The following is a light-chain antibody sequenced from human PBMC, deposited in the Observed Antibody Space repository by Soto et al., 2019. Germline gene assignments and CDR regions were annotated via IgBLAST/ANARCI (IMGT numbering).Light chain of an antibody. CDR1: QSISSW. CDR3: QQYNSYWT. CDR2: KAS. J-gene: IGKJ1*01. Sequence: DIQMTQSPSTLSASVGDRVTITCRASQSISSWLAWYQQKPGKAPKLLIYKASSLEIGVPSRFSGSGSGTEFTITISSVQPDDFETYFCQQYNSYWTFGQGTKVEIK. V-gene: IGKV1-5*03.